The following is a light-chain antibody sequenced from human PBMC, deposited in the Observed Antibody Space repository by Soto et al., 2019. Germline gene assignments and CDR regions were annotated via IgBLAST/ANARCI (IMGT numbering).Light chain of an antibody. CDR2: LAS. CDR1: QSLLHADGYNY. J-gene: IGKJ5*01. V-gene: IGKV2-28*01. Sequence: VMTQSPLYLPVTPGEPASISCTSSQSLLHADGYNYLDWYLQKPGQSPQLLIYLASNRASGVPDRFSGSGSDTDFTLKIIRVEAEDVGDYYCMEALQSPTFGQGTRLEIK. CDR3: MEALQSPT.